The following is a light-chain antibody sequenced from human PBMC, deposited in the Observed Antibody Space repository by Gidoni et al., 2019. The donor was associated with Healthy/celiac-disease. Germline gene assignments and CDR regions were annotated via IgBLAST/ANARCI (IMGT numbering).Light chain of an antibody. Sequence: SSELTQDPAVSGALGQTVRITCQGHSLRSYYASWYQQKPGQAPVLVIYGKNNRPSGIPDRFSGSSSGNTASLTITGAQAEDEADYYCNSRDSSGNHVVFGGGTKLTVL. CDR2: GKN. J-gene: IGLJ2*01. V-gene: IGLV3-19*01. CDR1: SLRSYY. CDR3: NSRDSSGNHVV.